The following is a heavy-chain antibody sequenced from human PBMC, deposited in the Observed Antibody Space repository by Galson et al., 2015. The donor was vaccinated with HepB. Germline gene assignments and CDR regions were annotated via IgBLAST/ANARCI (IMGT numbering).Heavy chain of an antibody. J-gene: IGHJ6*02. CDR2: IDPSDSYT. CDR3: GRQGYYYAMDV. CDR1: GYSFTNFW. Sequence: QSGAEVKKPGESLRISCKGYGYSFTNFWINWVRQMPGKGLEWMGRIDPSDSYTKYSPSFQGHVTISVDKSISTAYLQWSSLKASDTAMYYCGRQGYYYAMDVWGQGTTVTVSS. V-gene: IGHV5-10-1*01.